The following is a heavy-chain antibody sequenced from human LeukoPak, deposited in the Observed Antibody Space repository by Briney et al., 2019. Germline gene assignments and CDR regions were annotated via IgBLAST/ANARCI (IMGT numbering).Heavy chain of an antibody. CDR2: IYYSGST. D-gene: IGHD3-10*01. J-gene: IGHJ5*02. Sequence: SETLSLTCTVSGGSISSSSYYWGWIRQPPGKGLEWIGSIYYSGSTYYNPSLKSRVTISVDTSKNQFSLKLSSVTAADTAVYYCARDGNGRFGELLSTKFDPWGQGTLVTVSS. CDR1: GGSISSSSYY. V-gene: IGHV4-39*07. CDR3: ARDGNGRFGELLSTKFDP.